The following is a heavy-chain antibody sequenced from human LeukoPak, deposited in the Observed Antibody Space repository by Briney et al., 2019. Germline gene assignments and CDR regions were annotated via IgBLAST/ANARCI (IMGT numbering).Heavy chain of an antibody. CDR2: ISSSSSCI. CDR3: ARDYYGSGSYYYYYMDV. J-gene: IGHJ6*03. Sequence: GGSLRLSCAASGFTFSSYSMNWVRQAPGKGLEWVSSISSSSSCIYYADSVKGRFTISRDNSKNTLYLQMNSLRAEDTAVYYCARDYYGSGSYYYYYMDVWGKGTTVTISS. D-gene: IGHD3-10*01. V-gene: IGHV3-21*01. CDR1: GFTFSSYS.